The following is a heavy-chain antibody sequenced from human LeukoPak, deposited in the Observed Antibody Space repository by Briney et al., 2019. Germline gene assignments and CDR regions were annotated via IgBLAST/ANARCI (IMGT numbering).Heavy chain of an antibody. CDR2: INPNSGGT. V-gene: IGHV1-2*02. CDR1: GYTFTGYY. J-gene: IGHJ4*02. CDR3: ARGSTVTTFGSFY. D-gene: IGHD4-17*01. Sequence: ASVKVSCKASGYTFTGYYMHWVRQAPGQGLEWMGWINPNSGGTNYAQKFQGRVTMTRDTSISTAYMELSRLRSDDTAVYYCARGSTVTTFGSFYWGQGTLVTVSS.